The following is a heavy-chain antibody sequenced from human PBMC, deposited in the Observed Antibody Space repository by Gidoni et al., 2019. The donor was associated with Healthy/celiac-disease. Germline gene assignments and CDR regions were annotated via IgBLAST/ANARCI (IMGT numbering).Heavy chain of an antibody. V-gene: IGHV4-39*07. J-gene: IGHJ4*02. CDR1: GGSISSSSYY. Sequence: QLQLQESGPGLVKPSETLSLTCTVSGGSISSSSYYWGWIRQPPGKGLEWIGSIYYSGSTYYNPSLKSRVTISVDTSKNQFSLKLSSVTAADTAVYYCAREYGDDVLFDYWGQGTLVTVSS. CDR3: AREYGDDVLFDY. D-gene: IGHD4-17*01. CDR2: IYYSGST.